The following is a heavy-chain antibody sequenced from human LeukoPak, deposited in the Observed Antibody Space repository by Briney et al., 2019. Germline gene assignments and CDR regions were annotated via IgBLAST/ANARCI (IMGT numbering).Heavy chain of an antibody. CDR1: GFTFSTYG. V-gene: IGHV3-30*02. CDR2: IRYDGTEQ. Sequence: PGGSLRLSCAASGFTFSTYGMHWVRQAPGEGLEWVAFIRYDGTEQYYADSVKGRFTISRDNSRNILFLRMTNLRPEDTSMYYCAKDPQGRRPHWFDPWGQGTLVTVSS. J-gene: IGHJ5*02. CDR3: AKDPQGRRPHWFDP.